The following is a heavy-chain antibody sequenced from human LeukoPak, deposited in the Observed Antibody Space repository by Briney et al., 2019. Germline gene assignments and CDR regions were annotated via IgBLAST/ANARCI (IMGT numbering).Heavy chain of an antibody. J-gene: IGHJ5*02. CDR1: GGSISSYY. V-gene: IGHV4-4*07. D-gene: IGHD2-2*01. CDR3: AREEGGGYCSSTSCYRPHWFDP. CDR2: IYTSGCT. Sequence: SETLSLTCTVSGGSISSYYWSWIRQPAGKGLEWIGRIYTSGCTNYNPPLKSRVTISVDRSKNQFSLKLSSVTAADTAVYYCAREEGGGYCSSTSCYRPHWFDPWGQGTLVTVSS.